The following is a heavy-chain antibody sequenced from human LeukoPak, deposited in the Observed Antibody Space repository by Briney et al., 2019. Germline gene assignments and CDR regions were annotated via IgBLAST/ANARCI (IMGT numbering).Heavy chain of an antibody. V-gene: IGHV1-46*01. CDR3: ARLRITSGFDP. J-gene: IGHJ5*02. CDR1: GYTFTSYY. D-gene: IGHD1-14*01. Sequence: ASVKVSCKASGYTFTSYYTHWVRHAPGQGLEWMGIINPSGGSTSYAQKFQGRVTMTRDTSTSTVYMELSSLRSEDTAVYYCARLRITSGFDPWGQGTLVTVSS. CDR2: INPSGGST.